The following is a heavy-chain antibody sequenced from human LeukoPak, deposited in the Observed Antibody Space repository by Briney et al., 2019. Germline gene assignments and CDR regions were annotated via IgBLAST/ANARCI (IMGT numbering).Heavy chain of an antibody. CDR2: ISYDGSNK. Sequence: GGSLRLSCAASGFTFSSYAMHWVRQAPGKGLEWVAVISYDGSNKYYADSVKGRFTISRDNSKNTLYLQMNSLRAEDTAVYYCARDRIAVAGTRGYYYYYMDVWGKGTAVTVSS. CDR3: ARDRIAVAGTRGYYYYYMDV. J-gene: IGHJ6*03. D-gene: IGHD6-19*01. V-gene: IGHV3-30*01. CDR1: GFTFSSYA.